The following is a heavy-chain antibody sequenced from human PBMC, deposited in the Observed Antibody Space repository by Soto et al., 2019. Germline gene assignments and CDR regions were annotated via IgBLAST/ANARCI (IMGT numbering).Heavy chain of an antibody. CDR1: GFTFNSYW. V-gene: IGHV3-7*05. Sequence: GGSLRLSCAASGFTFNSYWMSWVRQAPGKGLEWVANVRQDGSEKYYVDSVTGRFTISRDSAKNSLYLQMNSLRAEDTAVYFCARGLWSAKFFDYWGQGTLVTVSS. CDR2: VRQDGSEK. J-gene: IGHJ4*02. CDR3: ARGLWSAKFFDY. D-gene: IGHD2-21*01.